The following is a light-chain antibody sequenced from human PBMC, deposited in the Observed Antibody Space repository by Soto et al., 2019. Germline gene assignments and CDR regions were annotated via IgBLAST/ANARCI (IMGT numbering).Light chain of an antibody. CDR2: GAS. CDR1: QSVYSDY. Sequence: NVLTQSPGTLALSPGERATLSCRASQSVYSDYLAWYQQKPGQAPRLLIYGASSRATGIPDRFSGSGSGTDFTLTISRLEPEYFAVYYCLQYGSAPRTFGQGTKVEVK. V-gene: IGKV3-20*01. CDR3: LQYGSAPRT. J-gene: IGKJ1*01.